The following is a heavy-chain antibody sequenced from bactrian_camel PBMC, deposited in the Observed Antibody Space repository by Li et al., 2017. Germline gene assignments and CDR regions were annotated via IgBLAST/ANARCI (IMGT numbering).Heavy chain of an antibody. Sequence: HVQLVESGGGSVQGGGSLRLSCVAALGSYDGAYPQYCMGWFRRGPGKGREGVAIIDRDGGSTYADSVKGRFTISRDNTKNTLYLQLDSLRAEDTAIYYCAAVNTGTGYCYAPLSSVPEFHYTGHGTQVTVS. J-gene: IGHJ4*01. CDR1: LGSYDGAYPQYC. CDR2: IDRDGGS. D-gene: IGHD2*01. V-gene: IGHV3S53*01.